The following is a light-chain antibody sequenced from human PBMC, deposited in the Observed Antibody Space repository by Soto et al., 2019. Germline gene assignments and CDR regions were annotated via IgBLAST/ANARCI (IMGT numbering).Light chain of an antibody. CDR3: SSYTNSITHV. CDR2: GVS. V-gene: IGLV2-14*03. J-gene: IGLJ3*02. Sequence: QSALTQPASVSGSPGQSITISCTGTSSDVGGYDYVSWYQQHPGKAPKLMIYGVSNRPSGVSNRFSGSKSGNTASLTISGLQAEDEAEYYCSSYTNSITHVFGGGTKVTVL. CDR1: SSDVGGYDY.